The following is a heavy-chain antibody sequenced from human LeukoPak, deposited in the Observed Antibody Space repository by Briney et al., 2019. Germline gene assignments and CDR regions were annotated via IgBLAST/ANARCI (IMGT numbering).Heavy chain of an antibody. CDR3: ARTTYYYDSSGYYTPPHFDY. J-gene: IGHJ4*02. Sequence: ASVKVSCKASGYTFTGYYMHWVRQAPGQGREWMGRINPNSGGTNYAQKFQGRVTMTRDTSISTAYMELSRLRSDDTAVYCCARTTYYYDSSGYYTPPHFDYWGQGTLVTVSS. CDR1: GYTFTGYY. CDR2: INPNSGGT. D-gene: IGHD3-22*01. V-gene: IGHV1-2*06.